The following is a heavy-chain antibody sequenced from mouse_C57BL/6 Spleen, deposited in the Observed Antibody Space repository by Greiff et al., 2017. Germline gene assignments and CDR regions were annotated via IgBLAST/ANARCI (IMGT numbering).Heavy chain of an antibody. CDR2: IHPNSGST. CDR1: GYTFTSYW. J-gene: IGHJ3*01. D-gene: IGHD1-1*01. V-gene: IGHV1-64*01. Sequence: QVQLQQPGAELVKPGASVKLSCKASGYTFTSYWMHWVKQRPGQGLEWIGMIHPNSGSTNYNEKFKSKATLTVDKSSSTAYMQLSSLTSEDSAVYYCARLGYYGSRGWFAYWGQGTLVTVSA. CDR3: ARLGYYGSRGWFAY.